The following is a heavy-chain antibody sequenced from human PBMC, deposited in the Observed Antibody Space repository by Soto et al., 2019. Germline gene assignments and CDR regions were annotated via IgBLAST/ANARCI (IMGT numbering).Heavy chain of an antibody. CDR3: ARTRRIGIAAAGTLDY. CDR2: IYYSGST. CDR1: GGSISSYY. J-gene: IGHJ4*02. V-gene: IGHV4-59*01. Sequence: QVQLQESGPGLVKPSETLSLTCTVSGGSISSYYWSWIRQPPGKGLEWIGYIYYSGSTNYNPSLKSRVTISVDTSKNQFSLKLSSVTAADTAVYYCARTRRIGIAAAGTLDYWGLGTLVTVSS. D-gene: IGHD6-13*01.